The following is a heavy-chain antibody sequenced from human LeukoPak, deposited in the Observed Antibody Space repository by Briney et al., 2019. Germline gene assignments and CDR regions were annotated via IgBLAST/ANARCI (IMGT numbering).Heavy chain of an antibody. J-gene: IGHJ4*02. CDR2: ISYDGSNK. Sequence: PGGSLRLSCAASGFTFSRYGMHWVRQAPGKGLAWVAVISYDGSNKYYADSVKGRFTISRDNSKNTLYLQMNSLRAEDTAVYYCAKGLRYCSGGSCYSDLSPFDYWGQGTLVTVSS. CDR3: AKGLRYCSGGSCYSDLSPFDY. CDR1: GFTFSRYG. D-gene: IGHD2-15*01. V-gene: IGHV3-30*18.